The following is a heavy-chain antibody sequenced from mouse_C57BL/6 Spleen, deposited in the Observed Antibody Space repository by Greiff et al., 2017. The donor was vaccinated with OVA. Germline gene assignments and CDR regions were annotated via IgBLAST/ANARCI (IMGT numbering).Heavy chain of an antibody. CDR3: ARVYDYDDGDYFDY. CDR2: INPNNGGT. Sequence: EVKLQESGPELVKPGASVKIPCKASGYTFTDYNMDWVKQSHGKSLEWIGDINPNNGGTIYNQKFKGKATLTVDKSSSTAYMELRSLTSEDTAVYYCARVYDYDDGDYFDYWGQGTTLTVSS. D-gene: IGHD2-4*01. CDR1: GYTFTDYN. J-gene: IGHJ2*01. V-gene: IGHV1-18*01.